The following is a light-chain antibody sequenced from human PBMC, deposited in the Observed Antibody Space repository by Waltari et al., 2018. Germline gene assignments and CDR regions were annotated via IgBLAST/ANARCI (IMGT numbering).Light chain of an antibody. V-gene: IGLV1-44*01. CDR2: RSD. Sequence: QSVLTQPPSASGTPGQGVTISCSGGASNIGNNVVKWYQQVPGKAPKLLIYRSDRRPAGVPYRFSGSKSGTSASLAISGLQSEDEADYYCAAWDDSLNGRWVFGGGTKVTVL. CDR3: AAWDDSLNGRWV. CDR1: ASNIGNNV. J-gene: IGLJ3*02.